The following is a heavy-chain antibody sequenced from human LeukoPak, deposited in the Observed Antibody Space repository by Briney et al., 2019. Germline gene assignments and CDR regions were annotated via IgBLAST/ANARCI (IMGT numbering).Heavy chain of an antibody. V-gene: IGHV4-34*01. Sequence: PSETLSLTCAVYGGSFSGYYWSWIRQPPGKGLEWIGEINHSGSTNYNPSLKSRVTISVDTSKNQFSQKLSSVTAADTAVYYCASLVDTAMVTVDYWGQGTLVTVSS. CDR1: GGSFSGYY. CDR3: ASLVDTAMVTVDY. CDR2: INHSGST. J-gene: IGHJ4*02. D-gene: IGHD5-18*01.